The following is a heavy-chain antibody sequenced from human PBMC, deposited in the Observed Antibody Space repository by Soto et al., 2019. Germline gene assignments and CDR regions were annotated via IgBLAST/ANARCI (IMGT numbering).Heavy chain of an antibody. V-gene: IGHV3-11*01. CDR2: ISSSGSTI. J-gene: IGHJ6*03. Sequence: QVQLVESGGGLVKPGGSLRLSCAASGFTFSDYYMSWIRQAPGKGLEWVSYISSSGSTIYYADSEKGRFTISRDNAKNSLYLQLNSLRAEDTAVYYCARDRQSTVTIPGYYYMDVWGKGSTVTVSS. CDR1: GFTFSDYY. CDR3: ARDRQSTVTIPGYYYMDV. D-gene: IGHD4-17*01.